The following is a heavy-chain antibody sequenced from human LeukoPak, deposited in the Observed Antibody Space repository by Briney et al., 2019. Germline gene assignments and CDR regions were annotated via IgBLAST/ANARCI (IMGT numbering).Heavy chain of an antibody. D-gene: IGHD3-10*01. J-gene: IGHJ5*02. CDR2: IYTSGST. Sequence: PSETLSLTCTVSGGSISSGSYYWSWIRQPAGKGLEWIGRIYTSGSTNYNPSLKSRVTISVDTSKNQFSLKLSSVTAADTAVYYCARAGMVRGVIIWFDPWGQGTLVTVSS. V-gene: IGHV4-61*02. CDR3: ARAGMVRGVIIWFDP. CDR1: GGSISSGSYY.